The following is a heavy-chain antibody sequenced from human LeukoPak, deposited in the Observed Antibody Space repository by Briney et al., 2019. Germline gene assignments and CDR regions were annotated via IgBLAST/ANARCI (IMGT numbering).Heavy chain of an antibody. Sequence: EGSLRLSCAASGFTFSNYAMNWVRQAPGKGLEWVSSITGSGGSTYYADSVKGRFTISRDSSKNTLYLQMNSLRAEDTAVYYCAKGLLVDPAWGQGTLVTVSS. CDR2: ITGSGGST. V-gene: IGHV3-23*01. J-gene: IGHJ5*02. CDR1: GFTFSNYA. D-gene: IGHD2-8*01. CDR3: AKGLLVDPA.